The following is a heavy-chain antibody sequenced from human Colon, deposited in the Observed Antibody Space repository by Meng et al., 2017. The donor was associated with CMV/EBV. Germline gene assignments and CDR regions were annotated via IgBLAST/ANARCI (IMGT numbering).Heavy chain of an antibody. CDR2: ISVSTAII. Sequence: GGSLRLSCAASGFAFNDYEMHWVRQAPGKGLEWISYISVSTAIIYYADSVKGRFTISRDNAKNSLSLQMNSLRAEDTAVYYCARDTDGSGTYHEFFESWGQGTLVTVSS. CDR3: ARDTDGSGTYHEFFES. D-gene: IGHD3-10*01. J-gene: IGHJ4*02. CDR1: GFAFNDYE. V-gene: IGHV3-48*03.